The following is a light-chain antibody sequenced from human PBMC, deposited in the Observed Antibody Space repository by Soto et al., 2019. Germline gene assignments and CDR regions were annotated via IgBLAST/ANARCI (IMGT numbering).Light chain of an antibody. Sequence: EFVLTQSPGTLSLSPGERATLSCRASQSVSSNLAWYQQKPGQAPRLLIYGASTRATGIPARFSGSGSGTEFTLTISNLQSEDSAIYYCQQSDNWPLLSFGGGTKVDIK. V-gene: IGKV3-15*01. CDR1: QSVSSN. CDR2: GAS. J-gene: IGKJ4*01. CDR3: QQSDNWPLLS.